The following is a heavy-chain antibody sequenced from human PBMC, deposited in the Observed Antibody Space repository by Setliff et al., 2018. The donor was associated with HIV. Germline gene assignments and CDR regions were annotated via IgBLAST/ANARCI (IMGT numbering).Heavy chain of an antibody. V-gene: IGHV1-18*04. CDR2: ISAYNGNT. J-gene: IGHJ4*02. Sequence: ASVKVSCKTSGGIFSSYDISWVRQAPGQGLEWMGWISAYNGNTNYAQKLQGRVTMTTDTSTSTAYMELRSLRSDDTAVYYCARDTGGHDYVWGSYRSSPFYYFDYWGQGTLVTVSS. D-gene: IGHD3-16*02. CDR1: GGIFSSYD. CDR3: ARDTGGHDYVWGSYRSSPFYYFDY.